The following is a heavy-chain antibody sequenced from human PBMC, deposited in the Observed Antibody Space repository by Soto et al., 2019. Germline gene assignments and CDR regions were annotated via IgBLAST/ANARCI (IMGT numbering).Heavy chain of an antibody. V-gene: IGHV4-34*01. Sequence: QVQLQPWGGVLLKPSETLSLTCAVYGGSFSGYYWSWIRQPPGKGLEWIGEINHSGSTNYNPSLKSRVTISVDTSKNQFSLKLSSVTAADTAVYYCARGKYNRNYGRCLDYWGQGTLVTVSS. CDR3: ARGKYNRNYGRCLDY. D-gene: IGHD1-7*01. CDR1: GGSFSGYY. J-gene: IGHJ4*02. CDR2: INHSGST.